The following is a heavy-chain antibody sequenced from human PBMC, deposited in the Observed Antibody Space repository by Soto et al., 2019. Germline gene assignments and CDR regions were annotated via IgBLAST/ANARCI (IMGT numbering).Heavy chain of an antibody. J-gene: IGHJ4*02. CDR1: GFTFSSYG. V-gene: IGHV3-30*03. Sequence: PGGSLRLSCAASGFTFSSYGMHWVRQAPGKGLEWVAVISYDGSNKYYADSVKGRFTISRDNSKNTLDLQMNSLRAEDTAVYYSSRLSKRSRWPRPVYWGRGTWVTVSS. CDR3: SRLSKRSRWPRPVY. CDR2: ISYDGSNK. D-gene: IGHD6-13*01.